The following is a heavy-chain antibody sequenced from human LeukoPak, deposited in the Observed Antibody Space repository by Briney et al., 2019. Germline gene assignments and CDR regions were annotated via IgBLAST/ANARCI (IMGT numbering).Heavy chain of an antibody. CDR2: IYPGDSDT. V-gene: IGHV5-51*01. CDR1: GYSFSNHW. Sequence: GESLKISCKGSGYSFSNHWIGWVRQMPGKGLEWMGIIYPGDSDTRCSPSFQGHVTISADKSISAAYLQWSSLKASDTAMYYCARRPSGDSAFYFDYWGQGTLVTVSS. CDR3: ARRPSGDSAFYFDY. J-gene: IGHJ4*02. D-gene: IGHD2-21*02.